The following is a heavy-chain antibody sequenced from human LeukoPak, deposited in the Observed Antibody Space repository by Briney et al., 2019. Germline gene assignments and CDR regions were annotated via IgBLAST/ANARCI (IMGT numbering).Heavy chain of an antibody. CDR1: GFTFDDYA. D-gene: IGHD3-9*01. CDR2: ISWNSGSI. Sequence: PGGSLRLSCAASGFTFDDYAMHWVRQAPGKGLEWVSGISWNSGSIGYADSVKGRFTISRDNAKNSLYLQMNSLRAEDTALYYCAKAGGGFDWLLYGHFDYWGQGTLVTASS. J-gene: IGHJ4*02. V-gene: IGHV3-9*01. CDR3: AKAGGGFDWLLYGHFDY.